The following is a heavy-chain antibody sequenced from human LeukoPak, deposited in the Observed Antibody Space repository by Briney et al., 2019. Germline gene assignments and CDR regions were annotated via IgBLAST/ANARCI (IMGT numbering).Heavy chain of an antibody. V-gene: IGHV3-9*01. J-gene: IGHJ1*01. Sequence: GGSMRLSCAASGFTFDDYAMHWVRHPPGKGLEWVSGISWNSGSIGYADSVKGRFTISRDNAKNSLYLQMNSLRAEDAAFYYCAKDLRSGYDYSGSFQHWGQGTLVTVSS. CDR2: ISWNSGSI. D-gene: IGHD3-22*01. CDR3: AKDLRSGYDYSGSFQH. CDR1: GFTFDDYA.